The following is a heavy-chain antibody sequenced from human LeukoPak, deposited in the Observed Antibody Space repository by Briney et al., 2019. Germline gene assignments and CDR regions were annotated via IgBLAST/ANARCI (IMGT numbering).Heavy chain of an antibody. CDR2: IPSSGATT. V-gene: IGHV3-23*01. J-gene: IGHJ4*02. Sequence: GGSLRLSCAASGFTFNSYAMTWVRQAPGKGLEWVAAIPSSGATTYYADSVKGRFTISRDNSKNTLYLQMNSLRPEDTAVYYCAKDISLHWGQGTLVTVSS. CDR1: GFTFNSYA. CDR3: AKDISLH.